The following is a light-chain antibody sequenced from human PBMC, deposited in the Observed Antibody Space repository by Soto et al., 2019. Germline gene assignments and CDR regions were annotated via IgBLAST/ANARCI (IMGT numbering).Light chain of an antibody. CDR3: QQYYSTPYT. CDR2: WAS. CDR1: QSVLYSSNNKNY. V-gene: IGKV4-1*01. Sequence: DIVMTQSPDSLAVSLGERATINCKSSQSVLYSSNNKNYLAWYQQKPGQPPKLLIYWASTRESGVPDRFSGSGSGTDITLTISSMKAEDVAVYYCQQYYSTPYTFGQGTKLEIK. J-gene: IGKJ2*01.